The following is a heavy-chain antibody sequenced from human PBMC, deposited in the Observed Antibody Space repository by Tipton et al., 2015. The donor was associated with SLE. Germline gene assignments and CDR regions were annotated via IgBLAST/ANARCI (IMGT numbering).Heavy chain of an antibody. J-gene: IGHJ6*02. Sequence: LRLSCAISGDSIRSDIYYWGWIRQPPGKGLEWIGNIYHSGSTYYNPSLKSRLTISVDTSKNDFSLRINSVTAADTAVYYCTRVVAVAATHYYAMDVWGQGTTVTVSS. D-gene: IGHD2-15*01. V-gene: IGHV4-39*07. CDR3: TRVVAVAATHYYAMDV. CDR2: IYHSGST. CDR1: GDSIRSDIYY.